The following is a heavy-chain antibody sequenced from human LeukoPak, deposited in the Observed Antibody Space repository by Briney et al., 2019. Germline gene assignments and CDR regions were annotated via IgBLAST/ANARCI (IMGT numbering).Heavy chain of an antibody. Sequence: PSETLSLTCTVSGGSISSYYWSWIRQPPGKGLEWIEYIYYSGSTNYNPSLKSRVTISVDTSKNQFSLKLSSVTAADTAVYYCARGRLARDYFDYWGQGTLVTVSS. V-gene: IGHV4-59*01. D-gene: IGHD1-26*01. CDR2: IYYSGST. J-gene: IGHJ4*02. CDR1: GGSISSYY. CDR3: ARGRLARDYFDY.